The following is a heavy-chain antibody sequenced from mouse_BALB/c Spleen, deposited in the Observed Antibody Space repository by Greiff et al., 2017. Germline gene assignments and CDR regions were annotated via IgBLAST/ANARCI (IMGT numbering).Heavy chain of an antibody. D-gene: IGHD2-1*01. J-gene: IGHJ4*01. CDR3: TRYGNYYYAMDY. Sequence: QVQLQQSGAELVKPGASVKLSRKASGYTFTSYYMYWVKQRPGQGLEWIGEINPSNGGTNFNEKFKSKATLTVDKSSSTAYMQLSSLTSEDSAVYYCTRYGNYYYAMDYWGQGTSVTVSS. V-gene: IGHV1S81*02. CDR2: INPSNGGT. CDR1: GYTFTSYY.